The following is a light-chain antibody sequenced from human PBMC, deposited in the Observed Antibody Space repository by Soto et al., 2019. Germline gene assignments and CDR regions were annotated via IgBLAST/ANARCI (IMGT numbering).Light chain of an antibody. CDR2: WAS. CDR3: QQYYSTRT. CDR1: QSVLYSSNNKNY. V-gene: IGKV4-1*01. Sequence: DIVMTQSPDSLAVSLGERATINCKSSQSVLYSSNNKNYLAWYQQKPGQPPKLLIYWASTREFGVPDRFSGSVSGTYFTLTISCMQAEDVAVYYCQQYYSTRTFGQGTNVEIK. J-gene: IGKJ1*01.